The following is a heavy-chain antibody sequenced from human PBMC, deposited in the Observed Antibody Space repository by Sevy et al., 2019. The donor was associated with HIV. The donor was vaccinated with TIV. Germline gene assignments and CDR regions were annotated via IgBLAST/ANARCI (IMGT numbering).Heavy chain of an antibody. D-gene: IGHD3-10*01. CDR2: IYSGGST. Sequence: GSLRLSCAASGFTVSSNYMSWVRQAPGKGLEWVSVIYSGGSTYYADSVKGRFTISRDNSKNTLYLQMNSLRAEDTAVYYCARMITMVRGVMKYYYYYGMDVWGQGTTVTVSS. J-gene: IGHJ6*02. CDR1: GFTVSSNY. V-gene: IGHV3-53*01. CDR3: ARMITMVRGVMKYYYYYGMDV.